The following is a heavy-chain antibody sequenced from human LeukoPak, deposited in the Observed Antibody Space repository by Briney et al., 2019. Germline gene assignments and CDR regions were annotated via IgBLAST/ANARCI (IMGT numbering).Heavy chain of an antibody. Sequence: GGSLRLSCTASGFTFSSYAMSWVRQAPGKGLEWVSIISGIGDNTYLADSVKGRFTISRDNAKNSLYLQMNSLRAEDTAVYYCARDLGTTIFGVVGNWFDPWGQGTLVTVSS. CDR3: ARDLGTTIFGVVGNWFDP. CDR1: GFTFSSYA. J-gene: IGHJ5*02. CDR2: ISGIGDNT. D-gene: IGHD3-3*01. V-gene: IGHV3-23*01.